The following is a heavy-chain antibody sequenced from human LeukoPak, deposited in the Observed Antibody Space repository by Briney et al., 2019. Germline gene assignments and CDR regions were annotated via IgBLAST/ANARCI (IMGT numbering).Heavy chain of an antibody. Sequence: SETLSLTCTVSGGSISSYYWSWIRQPPGKGLEWIGYIYYSGSTYYNPSLKSRVTISVDTSKNQFSLKLSSVTAADTAVYYCARERITMVRVIDYWGQGTLVTVSS. J-gene: IGHJ4*02. D-gene: IGHD3-10*01. CDR1: GGSISSYY. CDR2: IYYSGST. CDR3: ARERITMVRVIDY. V-gene: IGHV4-30-4*01.